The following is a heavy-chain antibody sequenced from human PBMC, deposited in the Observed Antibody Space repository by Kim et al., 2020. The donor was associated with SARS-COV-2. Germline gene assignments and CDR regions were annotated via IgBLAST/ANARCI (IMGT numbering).Heavy chain of an antibody. J-gene: IGHJ4*02. CDR3: ARHWSPDSAGPFDY. Sequence: SETLSLTCTVSGGSISSSSYYWGWIRQPPGKGLEWIGSIYYSGSTYYNPSLKSRVTISVDTSKNQFSLKLSSVTAADTAVYYCARHWSPDSAGPFDYWGQGTLVTVSS. CDR1: GGSISSSSYY. D-gene: IGHD2-15*01. CDR2: IYYSGST. V-gene: IGHV4-39*01.